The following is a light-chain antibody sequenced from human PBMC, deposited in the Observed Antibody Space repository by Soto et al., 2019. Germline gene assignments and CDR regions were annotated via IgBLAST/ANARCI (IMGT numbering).Light chain of an antibody. CDR3: QQYHTYWWT. V-gene: IGKV1-5*03. J-gene: IGKJ1*01. CDR1: QTISSF. CDR2: KAS. Sequence: DIKMTQSPSTLSGSVGDRVTITYRASQTISSFLSWYQQNPGKAPKLVIYKASALKSGVPSRFSGSGSETEFTLTINSLQPDDSATYSCQQYHTYWWTFGQGTKVDIK.